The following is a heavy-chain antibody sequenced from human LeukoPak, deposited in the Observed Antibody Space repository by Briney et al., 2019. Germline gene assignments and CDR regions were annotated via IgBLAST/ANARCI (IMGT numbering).Heavy chain of an antibody. CDR1: GGSISGDY. D-gene: IGHD6-6*01. CDR2: IHSSGST. Sequence: SETLSLTCTVSGGSISGDYWSWIRQSPGKGLEWIAYIHSSGSTSYNPSLKSRVTISVDTSKNQFSLKLSSVTAADTAVYYCARVWGIAARPSWFDPWGQGTLVTVSS. V-gene: IGHV4-59*01. J-gene: IGHJ5*02. CDR3: ARVWGIAARPSWFDP.